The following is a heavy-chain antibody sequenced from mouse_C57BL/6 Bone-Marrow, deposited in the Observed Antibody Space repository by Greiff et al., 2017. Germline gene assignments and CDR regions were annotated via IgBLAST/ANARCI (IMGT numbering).Heavy chain of an antibody. D-gene: IGHD1-1*01. CDR2: INPGSGGT. V-gene: IGHV1-54*01. CDR3: ARLNYGSSYASFAC. Sequence: QVQLQQSGAELVSPGTSVKVSCKASGYAFPNFLIEWVKQRPGQGLGWIGVINPGSGGTNYNEKFKGKETLSADKSSSTAYMQLSSLTSEDSAVYFWARLNYGSSYASFACWGDGTLVSVSA. CDR1: GYAFPNFL. J-gene: IGHJ3*01.